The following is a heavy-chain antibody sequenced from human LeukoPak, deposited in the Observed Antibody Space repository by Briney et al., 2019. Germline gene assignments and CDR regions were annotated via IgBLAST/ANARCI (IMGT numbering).Heavy chain of an antibody. J-gene: IGHJ3*02. CDR1: GYTFTSYG. Sequence: ASVKVSCKASGYTFTSYGISWVRQAPGQGLEWMGWISAYNGNTNYAQKLQGRVTMTTDTSTSTAYMELRSLRSDDTAVYYCARYNPEWELPGGGHGAFDIWGQGTMVTVSS. D-gene: IGHD1-26*01. V-gene: IGHV1-18*01. CDR2: ISAYNGNT. CDR3: ARYNPEWELPGGGHGAFDI.